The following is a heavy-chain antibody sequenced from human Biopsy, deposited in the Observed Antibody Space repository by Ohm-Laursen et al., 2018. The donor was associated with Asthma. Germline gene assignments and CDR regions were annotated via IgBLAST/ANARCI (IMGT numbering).Heavy chain of an antibody. CDR3: ARGRHYDFWSGYYIEYFDY. D-gene: IGHD3-3*01. J-gene: IGHJ4*02. Sequence: ASVKVSCKASGYTFTGYSMHWVRQAPGQGLEWMGRIHPHNGGTNYAQRFQGRVTMTRDTSISTAYMELSTLSSDDTAVYYCARGRHYDFWSGYYIEYFDYWGQGTLVTVSS. CDR1: GYTFTGYS. V-gene: IGHV1-2*06. CDR2: IHPHNGGT.